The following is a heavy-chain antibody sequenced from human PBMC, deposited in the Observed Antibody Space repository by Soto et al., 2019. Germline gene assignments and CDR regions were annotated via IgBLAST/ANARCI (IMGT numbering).Heavy chain of an antibody. CDR3: ARDGYDGSGSPYPAY. CDR2: VYYLGST. Sequence: SETLSLTCSVSGGSMSEYFWSWIRQSPERGLEWIGYVYYLGSTDYNPSLKSGVTISVDTSKRQFSLRLSSVTAADAAIYYCARDGYDGSGSPYPAYWGPGTQVTVSS. V-gene: IGHV4-59*01. CDR1: GGSMSEYF. J-gene: IGHJ4*02. D-gene: IGHD3-10*01.